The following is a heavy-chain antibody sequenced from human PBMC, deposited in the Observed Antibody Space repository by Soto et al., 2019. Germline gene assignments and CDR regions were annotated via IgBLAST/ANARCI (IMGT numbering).Heavy chain of an antibody. CDR3: AGGSGSYLYYYYYGMDV. CDR2: MNPNSGNT. CDR1: GYTFTSYD. Sequence: ASVKVSCKASGYTFTSYDINWVRQATGQGLEWMGWMNPNSGNTGYAQKFQGRVTMTRNTSISTAYMELSSLRSEDTAVYYCAGGSGSYLYYYYYGMDVWGQGTTVTVSS. D-gene: IGHD1-26*01. V-gene: IGHV1-8*01. J-gene: IGHJ6*02.